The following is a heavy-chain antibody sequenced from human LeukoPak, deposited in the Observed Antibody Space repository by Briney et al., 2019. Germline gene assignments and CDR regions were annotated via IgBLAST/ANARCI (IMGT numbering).Heavy chain of an antibody. Sequence: GAPVKVSCKASGYTFTSYAMNWVRQAPGQGLEWMGWINTNTGNPTYAQGFTGRFVFSLDTSVSTAYLQISSLKAEDTAVYYCAREIRCCSSTSCYYYYGMDVWGQGTTVTVSS. V-gene: IGHV7-4-1*02. CDR1: GYTFTSYA. CDR2: INTNTGNP. CDR3: AREIRCCSSTSCYYYYGMDV. D-gene: IGHD2-2*01. J-gene: IGHJ6*02.